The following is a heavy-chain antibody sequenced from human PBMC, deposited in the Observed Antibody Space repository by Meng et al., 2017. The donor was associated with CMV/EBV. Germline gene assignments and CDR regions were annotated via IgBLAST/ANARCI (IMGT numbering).Heavy chain of an antibody. J-gene: IGHJ5*02. CDR1: GGSISSYY. CDR3: ARGLYSSSWTWFDP. CDR2: IYYSGST. V-gene: IGHV4-59*01. D-gene: IGHD6-13*01. Sequence: SETLSLTCTVSGGSISSYYWSWIRQPPGKGLEWIGYIYYSGSTNYNPSLKSRVTISVDTSKNQFSLKLSSVTAADTAVYYCARGLYSSSWTWFDPWGQGTLVTVSS.